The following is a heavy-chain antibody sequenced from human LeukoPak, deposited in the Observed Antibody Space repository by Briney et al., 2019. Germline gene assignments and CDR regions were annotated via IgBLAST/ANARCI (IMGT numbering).Heavy chain of an antibody. CDR1: GFTFDDYV. V-gene: IGHV3-74*01. CDR2: INSDGGTT. J-gene: IGHJ4*02. CDR3: ATDSYVSGSYYRLFY. Sequence: GGSLRLSCAASGFTFDDYVMHWVRQAPGKGLVWVSGINSDGGTTTYADSVKGRFTISRDNAKNTLYLQMNNLRAEDTAIYYCATDSYVSGSYYRLFYWGQGTLVTVSS. D-gene: IGHD3-10*01.